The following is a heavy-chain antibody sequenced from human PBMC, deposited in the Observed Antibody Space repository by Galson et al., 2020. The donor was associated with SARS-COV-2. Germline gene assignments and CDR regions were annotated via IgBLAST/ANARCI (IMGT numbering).Heavy chain of an antibody. V-gene: IGHV3-30-3*01. J-gene: IGHJ4*02. D-gene: IGHD3-22*01. CDR1: GFIFSNYG. Sequence: GGSLRLSCAASGFIFSNYGMDWVRQAPGKGLEWVAVISYDGGNKNYADSVKGRFTISRDNSKNTLYLEMNSLRPEDTAVYYCAGGNYYDIRGYFGDWGQGALVTVSS. CDR2: ISYDGGNK. CDR3: AGGNYYDIRGYFGD.